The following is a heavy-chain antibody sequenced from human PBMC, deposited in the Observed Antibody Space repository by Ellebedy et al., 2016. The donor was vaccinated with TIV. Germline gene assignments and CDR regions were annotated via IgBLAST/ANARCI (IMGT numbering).Heavy chain of an antibody. J-gene: IGHJ4*02. CDR1: GGSITRSDCS. V-gene: IGHV4-39*07. CDR3: ASDERDFDY. D-gene: IGHD1-1*01. Sequence: SETLSLXXTVSGGSITRSDCSWAWIRQPPGKGLEWIGNVYHSGTTYSNPSLKSRVTMSVDTSKNQFSLKLSSVTAADTAFYYCASDERDFDYWGQGTLVTVSS. CDR2: VYHSGTT.